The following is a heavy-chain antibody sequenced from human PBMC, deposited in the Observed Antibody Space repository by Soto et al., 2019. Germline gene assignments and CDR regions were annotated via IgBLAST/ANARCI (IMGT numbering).Heavy chain of an antibody. D-gene: IGHD6-25*01. CDR1: GFTFSSYA. J-gene: IGHJ6*03. Sequence: SGGSLRLSCAASGFTFSSYAMSLVRQPPEKGQEWVSAISGSGGSTYYADSVKGRFTISRDNSKNTLYLQMNSLRAEATAVYYCVKECGPCYTVVWGKGTTGTLFS. V-gene: IGHV3-23*01. CDR2: ISGSGGST. CDR3: VKECGPCYTVV.